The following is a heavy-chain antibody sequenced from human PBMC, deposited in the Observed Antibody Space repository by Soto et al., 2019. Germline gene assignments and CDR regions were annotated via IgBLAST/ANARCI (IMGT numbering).Heavy chain of an antibody. D-gene: IGHD3-22*01. Sequence: PGGSLRLSCAASGFTFSSYGMHWVRQAPGKGLEWVAVISYDGSNKYYADSVKGRFTISRDNSKNTLYLQMNSLRSEDTAVYYCARDQPLEYDSSGGPRYYYYGMDVWGQGTTVTVSS. CDR2: ISYDGSNK. CDR1: GFTFSSYG. CDR3: ARDQPLEYDSSGGPRYYYYGMDV. V-gene: IGHV3-30*03. J-gene: IGHJ6*02.